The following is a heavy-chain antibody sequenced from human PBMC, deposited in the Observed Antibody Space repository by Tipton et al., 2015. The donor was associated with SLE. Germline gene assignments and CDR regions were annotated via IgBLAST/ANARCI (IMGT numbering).Heavy chain of an antibody. D-gene: IGHD3-10*01. Sequence: SLRLSCAASGFTFSSYWLHWVRQAPGTGLEWVSRVNIDGSSTDYADSVKGRFTISRDNAKNTLYLQMNSLRAEDTALYYCAKAGYGSGSSFDYWGQGTLVTVSS. CDR2: VNIDGSST. CDR3: AKAGYGSGSSFDY. CDR1: GFTFSSYW. J-gene: IGHJ4*02. V-gene: IGHV3-74*01.